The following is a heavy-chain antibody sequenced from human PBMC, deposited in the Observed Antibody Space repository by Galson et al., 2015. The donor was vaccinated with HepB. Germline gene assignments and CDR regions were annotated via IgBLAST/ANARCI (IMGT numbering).Heavy chain of an antibody. V-gene: IGHV3-23*01. Sequence: SLRLSCAASGFTFSSYAMSWVRQASGKGLEWVSAISGSGGSTYYADSVKGRFTISRDNSKNTPYLQMNSLRAEDTAVYYCAKDSGWFGEFAGYWGQGTLVTVSS. CDR1: GFTFSSYA. CDR3: AKDSGWFGEFAGY. J-gene: IGHJ4*02. D-gene: IGHD3-10*01. CDR2: ISGSGGST.